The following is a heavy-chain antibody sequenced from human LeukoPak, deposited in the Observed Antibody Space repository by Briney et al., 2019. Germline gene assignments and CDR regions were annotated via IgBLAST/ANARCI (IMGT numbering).Heavy chain of an antibody. CDR2: IKQDGGET. Sequence: PGGSLRLSCAASGFTFSSSWMSWVRQAPGKGLEWVANIKQDGGETNYVDSVKGRFTISRDNAKNSLYLQMNSLRDEDTAVYYCVRCVSLGYWGQGMLVTVS. CDR3: VRCVSLGY. CDR1: GFTFSSSW. V-gene: IGHV3-7*05. D-gene: IGHD3-16*02. J-gene: IGHJ4*02.